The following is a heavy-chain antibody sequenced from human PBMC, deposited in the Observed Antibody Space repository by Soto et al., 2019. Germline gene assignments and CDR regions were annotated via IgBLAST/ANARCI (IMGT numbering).Heavy chain of an antibody. Sequence: GGSLRLSCAASGFTFSTSAMSWVRQSPEKGLEWVSGISGSGESPYYADPVRGRFTISRDNSRNTLYLQMNSLRAEDTAVYYCAKDWGELPYYYFDYWGQGTLVTVSS. D-gene: IGHD3-16*01. V-gene: IGHV3-23*01. CDR3: AKDWGELPYYYFDY. J-gene: IGHJ4*02. CDR2: ISGSGESP. CDR1: GFTFSTSA.